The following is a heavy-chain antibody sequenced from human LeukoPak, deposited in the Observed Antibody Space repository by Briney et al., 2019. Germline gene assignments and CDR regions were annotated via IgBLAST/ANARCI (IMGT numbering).Heavy chain of an antibody. CDR2: IIPILGIA. CDR3: ARVLTTPYGSGSYDAFDI. D-gene: IGHD3-10*01. CDR1: GGTFSSYA. V-gene: IGHV1-69*04. J-gene: IGHJ3*02. Sequence: GASVTVSCKASGGTFSSYAISWVRQAPGQGLEWMGRIIPILGIANYAQKFQGRVTITADKSTSTAYMELSSLRSEDTAVYYCARVLTTPYGSGSYDAFDIWGQGTMVTVSS.